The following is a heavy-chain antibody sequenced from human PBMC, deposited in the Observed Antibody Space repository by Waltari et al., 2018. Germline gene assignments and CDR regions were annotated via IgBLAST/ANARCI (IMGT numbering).Heavy chain of an antibody. CDR3: ARDSKQLPGLHGMDV. V-gene: IGHV3-53*01. CDR1: GFTVSSNY. D-gene: IGHD6-13*01. CDR2: IYSGGST. J-gene: IGHJ6*02. Sequence: EVQLVESGGGLIQPGGSLRLSCAASGFTVSSNYMSWVRKAPGKGLDGVSVIYSGGSTYYADSVKGRVTISRDSSKNTLYLQMNSLRAEDTAVYYCARDSKQLPGLHGMDVWGQGTTVTVSS.